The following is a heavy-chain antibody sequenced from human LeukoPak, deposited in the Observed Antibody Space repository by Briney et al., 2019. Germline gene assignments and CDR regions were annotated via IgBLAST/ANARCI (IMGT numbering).Heavy chain of an antibody. D-gene: IGHD5-12*01. CDR2: IFHSATSYYSGTS. CDR1: GGSISSSDYY. V-gene: IGHV4-39*07. J-gene: IGHJ6*03. Sequence: PSETLSLTCTVSGGSISSSDYYWGWLRQPPGKGLEWIGTIFHSATSYYSGTSYFNASLKSRVTISVDTPKNQFSLKLSSVTAADTAVYYCARGYLTEGGATARRVHYMDVWGKGTTVTVSS. CDR3: ARGYLTEGGATARRVHYMDV.